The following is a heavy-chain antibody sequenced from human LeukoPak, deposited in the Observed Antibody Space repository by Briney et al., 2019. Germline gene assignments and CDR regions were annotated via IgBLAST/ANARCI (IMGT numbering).Heavy chain of an antibody. V-gene: IGHV4-39*01. CDR3: ARGWKARWYGFRGVGDAFDI. J-gene: IGHJ3*02. D-gene: IGHD6-13*01. CDR2: MYYSGST. CDR1: GGSISSSSYY. Sequence: SETLSLTCTVSGGSISSSSYYWGWIRQPPGKGLEWIGSMYYSGSTYYNPSLKSRVTISGDTSKNQFSLRLSSVTAADTAVYYCARGWKARWYGFRGVGDAFDIWGQGTMVTVSS.